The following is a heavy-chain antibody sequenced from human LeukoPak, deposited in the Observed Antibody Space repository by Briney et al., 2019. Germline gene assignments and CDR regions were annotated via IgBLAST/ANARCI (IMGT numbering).Heavy chain of an antibody. CDR2: ISGSGGST. CDR3: AKAGAVAGKPGDYFDY. V-gene: IGHV3-23*01. Sequence: GGSLRLSCAASGFTFSSYAMSWVRQAPGKGLEWVSAISGSGGSTYYADSVKGRFTISRDSSKNTLYLQMNSLRAEDTAVYYCAKAGAVAGKPGDYFDYWGQGTLVTVSS. D-gene: IGHD6-19*01. J-gene: IGHJ4*02. CDR1: GFTFSSYA.